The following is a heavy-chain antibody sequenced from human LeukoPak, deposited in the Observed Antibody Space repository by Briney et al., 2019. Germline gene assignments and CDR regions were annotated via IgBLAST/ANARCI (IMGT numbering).Heavy chain of an antibody. CDR1: GGTFSSYT. J-gene: IGHJ4*02. D-gene: IGHD3-3*01. CDR2: IIPILGIA. CDR3: ARDGNSYYDFWSGERPLDY. V-gene: IGHV1-69*04. Sequence: SVKVSCKASGGTFSSYTISWVRQAPGQGLEWMGRIIPILGIANYAQKFQGRVTITADKSTSTAYMELSSLRSEDTAVYYCARDGNSYYDFWSGERPLDYWGQGTLVTVSS.